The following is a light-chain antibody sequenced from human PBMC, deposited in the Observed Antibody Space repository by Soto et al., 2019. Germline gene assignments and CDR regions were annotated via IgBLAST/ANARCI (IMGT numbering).Light chain of an antibody. CDR1: SSDIGHYDY. Sequence: QSVLGQTASVSGSPGQSITISCTGTSSDIGHYDYVSWYQQHPGKAPKLMIYHVTYRPSGVSNRYSGSKSGNSASLTISGLQADDEADYYCCSLTTSHTYVFGSGTKVTVL. CDR3: CSLTTSHTYV. V-gene: IGLV2-14*03. J-gene: IGLJ1*01. CDR2: HVT.